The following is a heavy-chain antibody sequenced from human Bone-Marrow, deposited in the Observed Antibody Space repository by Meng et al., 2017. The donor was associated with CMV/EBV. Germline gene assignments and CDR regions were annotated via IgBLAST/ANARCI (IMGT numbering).Heavy chain of an antibody. CDR3: ARDLSAYCSSTSCYWGSLDY. V-gene: IGHV3-20*04. CDR2: INWNGGST. CDR1: GFTFDDYG. Sequence: GGSLRLSCAASGFTFDDYGMSWVRQAPGKGLEWVSGINWNGGSTGYADSVKGRFTISRDNAKNSLYLQMNSLGAEDTALYYCARDLSAYCSSTSCYWGSLDYWGQGTLVTVSS. J-gene: IGHJ4*02. D-gene: IGHD2-2*01.